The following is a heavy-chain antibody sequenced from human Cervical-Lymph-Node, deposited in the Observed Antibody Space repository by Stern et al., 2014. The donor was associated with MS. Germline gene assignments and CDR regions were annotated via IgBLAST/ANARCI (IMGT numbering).Heavy chain of an antibody. CDR1: GGSISSYY. V-gene: IGHV4-59*01. CDR2: ISYSGST. Sequence: VQLVESGPGLVKPSETLSLTCTVSGGSISSYYWSWIRQPPGKGLEWIGDISYSGSTNYNPSLKSRVTISVDTSKNQFSLKLSSVTAADTAVYYCARERGLLYDSSGYFYFDYWGQGTLVTVSS. J-gene: IGHJ4*02. CDR3: ARERGLLYDSSGYFYFDY. D-gene: IGHD3-22*01.